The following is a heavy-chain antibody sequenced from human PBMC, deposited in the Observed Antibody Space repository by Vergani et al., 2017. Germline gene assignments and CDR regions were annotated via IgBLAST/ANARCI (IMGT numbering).Heavy chain of an antibody. CDR2: INHSGST. Sequence: QLQLQESGPGLVKPSETLSLTCTVSGGSISSSSYYWGWIRQPPGKGLEWIGEINHSGSTNYNPSLKSRVTISVDTSKNQFCLKLSSVTAADTAVYYCARGYSSGWYVWVLFDYWGQGTLVTVSS. CDR3: ARGYSSGWYVWVLFDY. D-gene: IGHD6-19*01. J-gene: IGHJ4*02. V-gene: IGHV4-39*07. CDR1: GGSISSSSYY.